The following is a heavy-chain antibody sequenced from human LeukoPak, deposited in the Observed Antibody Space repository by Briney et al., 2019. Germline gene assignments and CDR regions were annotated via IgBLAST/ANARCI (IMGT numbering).Heavy chain of an antibody. D-gene: IGHD2-15*01. CDR2: FSGSGGNT. CDR3: AKSGLNRFDY. V-gene: IGHV3-23*01. Sequence: GGSLRLSCAASGFIFNNEVNWVRQAPGKGLEWVSTFSGSGGNTYYADSVKGRYTISRDNSKNTLYLQMNSLRAEDTAVYYCAKSGLNRFDYWGQGTLVTVSS. CDR1: GFIFNNE. J-gene: IGHJ4*02.